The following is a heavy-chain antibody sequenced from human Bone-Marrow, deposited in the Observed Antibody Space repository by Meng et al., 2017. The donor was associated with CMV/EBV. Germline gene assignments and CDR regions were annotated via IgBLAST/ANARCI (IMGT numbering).Heavy chain of an antibody. D-gene: IGHD1-7*01. Sequence: SGGSISSSSYYCGWLRQPPGKGLEWIGSIYYSGSTYYNPSLKSRVTISVDTSKNQFSLKLSSVTAADTAVYYCARHRHRGITGTTDDYWGQGTLVTVSS. CDR2: IYYSGST. J-gene: IGHJ4*02. CDR1: GGSISSSSYY. CDR3: ARHRHRGITGTTDDY. V-gene: IGHV4-39*01.